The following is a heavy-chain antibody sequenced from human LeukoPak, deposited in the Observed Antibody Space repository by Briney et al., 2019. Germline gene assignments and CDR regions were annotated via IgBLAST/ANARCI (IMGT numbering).Heavy chain of an antibody. Sequence: KPSETLSLTCAVYGPFETYYWTLVRQPPRKGLEWIGEITYRGNTNYNPSLESRLRISVDRTKQQFYLTLTSVTAADTAVYYCAGYGGDWYPESWGQGTLVTISS. J-gene: IGHJ4*02. CDR3: AGYGGDWYPES. CDR2: ITYRGNT. CDR1: GPFETYY. V-gene: IGHV4-34*01. D-gene: IGHD6-19*01.